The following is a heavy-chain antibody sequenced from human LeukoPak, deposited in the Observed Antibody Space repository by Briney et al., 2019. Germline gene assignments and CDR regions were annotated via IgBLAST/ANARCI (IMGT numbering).Heavy chain of an antibody. CDR3: ARLITMIVVVTPWDAFDI. J-gene: IGHJ3*02. CDR1: GFTFSSYG. V-gene: IGHV3-30*03. Sequence: GGSLRLSCAASGFTFSSYGMHWVRQAPGKGLEWVAVISYDGSNKYYADSVKGRFTISRDNSKNTLYLQMNSLRAEDTAVYYCARLITMIVVVTPWDAFDIWGQGAMVTVSS. D-gene: IGHD3-22*01. CDR2: ISYDGSNK.